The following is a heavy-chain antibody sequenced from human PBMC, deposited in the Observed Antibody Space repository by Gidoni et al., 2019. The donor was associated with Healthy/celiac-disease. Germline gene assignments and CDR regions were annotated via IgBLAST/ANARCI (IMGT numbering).Heavy chain of an antibody. CDR1: GYIFTSYG. D-gene: IGHD3-3*01. CDR3: ARVSFGYDFWSGSPGNYYYYYMDV. V-gene: IGHV1-18*01. CDR2: ISAYNGNT. Sequence: QAPLAQSGAEVKKPGASVTVSCKASGYIFTSYGISWVRPAPGQGLEWMGWISAYNGNTNYAQKLQGRVTMTTGTSTSTAYRELRSLRSDDTAVYYCARVSFGYDFWSGSPGNYYYYYMDVWGKGTTVTVSS. J-gene: IGHJ6*03.